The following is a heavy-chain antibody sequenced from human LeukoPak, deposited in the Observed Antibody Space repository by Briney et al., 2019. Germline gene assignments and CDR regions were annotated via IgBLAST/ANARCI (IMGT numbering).Heavy chain of an antibody. V-gene: IGHV1-2*02. J-gene: IGHJ4*02. CDR2: INPNSDDR. CDR1: GYIFTDSY. Sequence: ASVKVSCKSSGYIFTDSYIHWVRQAPGQGLEWMGWINPNSDDRNYAQNFQGRVTVTRDTSISTAHMELSRLTSDDTAVYYCARVGGIVVEPSAIPLPYFDHWGQGTLVTVSS. CDR3: ARVGGIVVEPSAIPLPYFDH. D-gene: IGHD6-19*01.